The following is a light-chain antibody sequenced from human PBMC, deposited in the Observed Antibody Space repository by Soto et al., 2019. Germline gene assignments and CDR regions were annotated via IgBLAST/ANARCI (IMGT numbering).Light chain of an antibody. CDR2: AAS. Sequence: DMQMTQSLSSLSASVGYRVTITCRASQSISSYLNWYQQKPGKAPKLLIYAASSLQSGVPSRFSGSGSGTDFTLTISSLQPEDFATYYCQQSYSTPPTFGQGTKVDIK. CDR3: QQSYSTPPT. CDR1: QSISSY. V-gene: IGKV1-39*01. J-gene: IGKJ1*01.